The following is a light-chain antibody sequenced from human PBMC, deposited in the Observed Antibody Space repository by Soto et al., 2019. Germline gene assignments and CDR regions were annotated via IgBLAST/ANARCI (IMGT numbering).Light chain of an antibody. CDR3: QQSLSIPPT. Sequence: DIQMTQSPSSLSASVGDRVTIFCRASRNSVTFLNWYQQKPGKAPKLLIFAASSLHSGVPSRFSGSGSGTDFTFTISSLQPEDVATYYCQQSLSIPPTFGQGTKVAIK. CDR1: RNSVTF. J-gene: IGKJ1*01. CDR2: AAS. V-gene: IGKV1-39*01.